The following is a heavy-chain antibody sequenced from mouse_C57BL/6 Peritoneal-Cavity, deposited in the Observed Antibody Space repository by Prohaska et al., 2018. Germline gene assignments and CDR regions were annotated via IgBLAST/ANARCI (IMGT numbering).Heavy chain of an antibody. CDR2: ISSGSSTI. J-gene: IGHJ3*01. CDR1: GFTFSDYG. Sequence: EVQLVESGGGLVKPGGSLKLSCAASGFTFSDYGMHWVRQAPEKGLECVAYISSGSSTIYYADTVKCRFTISRDNAKNTLFLQMTSLRSEDTAMYYCARVHGSAWFAYWGQGTLVTVSA. D-gene: IGHD2-2*01. CDR3: ARVHGSAWFAY. V-gene: IGHV5-17*01.